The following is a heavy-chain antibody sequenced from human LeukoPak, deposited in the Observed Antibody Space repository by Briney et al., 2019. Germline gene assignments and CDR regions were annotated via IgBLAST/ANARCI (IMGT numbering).Heavy chain of an antibody. Sequence: SQTMSLTCTVSGGSIGTYSWSWIRQPPGKGLEWIGYIYYSGSTNYHPSLKSRVTISVDTSTSKNQFSLKLTSVSAADTAVYYCARRLSSGYSWAFDIWGQGTMVTVSS. CDR1: GGSIGTYS. V-gene: IGHV4-59*01. D-gene: IGHD3-22*01. CDR2: IYYSGST. CDR3: ARRLSSGYSWAFDI. J-gene: IGHJ3*02.